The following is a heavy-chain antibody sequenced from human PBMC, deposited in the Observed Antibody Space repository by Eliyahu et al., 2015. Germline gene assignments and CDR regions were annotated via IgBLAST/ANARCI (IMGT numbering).Heavy chain of an antibody. V-gene: IGHV1-69*06. J-gene: IGHJ4*02. CDR1: GGXFSSYA. CDR2: IIPIFGTA. Sequence: QVQLVQSGAEVKKPGSSVXVXCKASGGXFSSYAISWVRQAPGXGLEXMGGIIPIFGTANYAQKFQGRVTITADKSTSTAYMELSSLRSEDTAVYYCAGGRIAAAGHFDYWGQGTLVTVSS. CDR3: AGGRIAAAGHFDY. D-gene: IGHD6-13*01.